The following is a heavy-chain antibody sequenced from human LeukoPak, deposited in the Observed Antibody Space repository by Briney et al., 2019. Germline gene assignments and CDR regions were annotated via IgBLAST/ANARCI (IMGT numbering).Heavy chain of an antibody. D-gene: IGHD6-13*01. CDR3: AKVQSNSWHGDGY. CDR2: ISYDGSNK. CDR1: GFTFSSYA. Sequence: PGRSLRLSCAASGFTFSSYAMHWVRQAPGKGLEWVAVISYDGSNKYYADSVKGRFTISRDNSKNTLYLQMNSLRAEDTAVYYCAKVQSNSWHGDGYWGQGNLVTVSS. J-gene: IGHJ4*02. V-gene: IGHV3-30*04.